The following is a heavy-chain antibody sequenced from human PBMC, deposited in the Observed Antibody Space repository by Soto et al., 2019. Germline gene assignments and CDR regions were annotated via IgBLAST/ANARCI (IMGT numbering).Heavy chain of an antibody. CDR2: IYYSGST. Sequence: SETLSLTCTVSGGSISRSTYYWGWIRQPPGKGLEWIGSIYYSGSTYYRLSLKSRVTISVDTSKNQFSLKLSSVTAADTAVYYCARQVPAAIRLGWFDPWGQGTLVTVSS. V-gene: IGHV4-39*01. D-gene: IGHD2-2*02. CDR3: ARQVPAAIRLGWFDP. J-gene: IGHJ5*02. CDR1: GGSISRSTYY.